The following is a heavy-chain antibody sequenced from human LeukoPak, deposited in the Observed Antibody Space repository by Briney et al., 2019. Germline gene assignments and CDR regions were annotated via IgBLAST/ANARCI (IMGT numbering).Heavy chain of an antibody. CDR2: ISGGGEST. D-gene: IGHD6-19*01. Sequence: GGSLRLSCAASGFNFANHAMSWVRQTAGKGLEWVSSISGGGESTYYADSVKGRFTVSRDNSKNTLYLQINSLRGEDTAVYYCAKGKYSSGGVPDYWGQGTLVTVSS. J-gene: IGHJ4*02. CDR3: AKGKYSSGGVPDY. V-gene: IGHV3-23*01. CDR1: GFNFANHA.